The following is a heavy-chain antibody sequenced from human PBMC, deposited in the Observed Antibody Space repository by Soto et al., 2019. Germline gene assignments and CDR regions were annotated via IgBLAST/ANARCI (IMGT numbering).Heavy chain of an antibody. Sequence: SETLSLTCAVYGGSFSGYYWSWIRQPPGKGLEWIGEINHSGSTNYNPSLKSRVTISVDTSKNQFSLKLSSVTAADTAVYYCARDPANDYGDYLDYWGQGTLVTVSS. D-gene: IGHD4-17*01. V-gene: IGHV4-34*01. CDR1: GGSFSGYY. J-gene: IGHJ4*02. CDR2: INHSGST. CDR3: ARDPANDYGDYLDY.